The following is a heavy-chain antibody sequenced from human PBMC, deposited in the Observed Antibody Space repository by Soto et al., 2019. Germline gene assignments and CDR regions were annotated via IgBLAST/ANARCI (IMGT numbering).Heavy chain of an antibody. CDR2: ISPSFGTP. V-gene: IGHV1-69*13. CDR3: ARDYDNWSFDY. Sequence: VASVKVSCKASGGTFSSYYITWVRQAPGQGLEWMGGISPSFGTPNYARKFQGRVTITADESTSTAYMELSSLTSEDTAVYYCARDYDNWSFDYWGQGTLVTVSS. J-gene: IGHJ4*02. CDR1: GGTFSSYY. D-gene: IGHD1-20*01.